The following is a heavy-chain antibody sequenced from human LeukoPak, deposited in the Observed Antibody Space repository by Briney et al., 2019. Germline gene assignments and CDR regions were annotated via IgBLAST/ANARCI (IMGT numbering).Heavy chain of an antibody. CDR3: ARHCSPAAILDWFDP. Sequence: SETLSLTCAVYGGSFSGYYWSWIRQPPGKGLEWIGEINHSGSTNYNPSLKSRVTISVDTSKNQFSLKLSSVTAADTAVYYCARHCSPAAILDWFDPWGQGTLVTVSS. CDR2: INHSGST. CDR1: GGSFSGYY. V-gene: IGHV4-34*01. D-gene: IGHD2-2*01. J-gene: IGHJ5*02.